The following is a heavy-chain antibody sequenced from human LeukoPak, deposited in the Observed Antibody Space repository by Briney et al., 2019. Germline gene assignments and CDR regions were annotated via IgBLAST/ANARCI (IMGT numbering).Heavy chain of an antibody. CDR1: GFTFSSYA. CDR2: IWYDGSHL. J-gene: IGHJ4*02. V-gene: IGHV3-33*01. Sequence: GRSLRLSCAASGFTFSSYAMHWVRQAPGWGLEWVSVIWYDGSHLYYADSVMGRFTISRDNSKNTLYLQMNSLRVEDTAVYYCARPSDGHYAQGGYFDYWGQGALVTVSS. CDR3: ARPSDGHYAQGGYFDY. D-gene: IGHD4-17*01.